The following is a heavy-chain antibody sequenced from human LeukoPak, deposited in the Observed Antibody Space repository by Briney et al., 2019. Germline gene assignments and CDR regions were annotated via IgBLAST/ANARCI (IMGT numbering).Heavy chain of an antibody. J-gene: IGHJ4*02. Sequence: PGGSLRLSCAASGFTVSSNYMSWVRQAPGKGLEWVAVISYDGSNKYYADSVKGRFTISRDNSKNTLYLQMNSLRAEDTAVYYCAKGLVAIVGATTVDYWGQGTLVTVSS. CDR1: GFTVSSNY. CDR3: AKGLVAIVGATTVDY. D-gene: IGHD1-26*01. V-gene: IGHV3-30*18. CDR2: ISYDGSNK.